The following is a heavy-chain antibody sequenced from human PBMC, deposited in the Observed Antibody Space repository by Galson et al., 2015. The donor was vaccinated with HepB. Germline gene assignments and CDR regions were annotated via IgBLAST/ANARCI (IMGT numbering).Heavy chain of an antibody. J-gene: IGHJ6*02. CDR3: ARHPPGGRGMDV. D-gene: IGHD1-26*01. CDR2: ISPGDSNT. CDR1: GYSFTTYW. Sequence: QSGAEVKKPGESLKISCKTTGYSFTTYWIAWVRQMPGTGLEWMGLISPGDSNTRYSPSSQGQVTISADKSISTAYLQWSSLKASDTAMYYCARHPPGGRGMDVWGQGTTVTVSS. V-gene: IGHV5-51*01.